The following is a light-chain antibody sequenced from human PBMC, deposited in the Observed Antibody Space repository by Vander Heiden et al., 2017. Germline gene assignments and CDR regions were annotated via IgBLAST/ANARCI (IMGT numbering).Light chain of an antibody. Sequence: SYELTQPPSVSVSPGQTASITCSGDKLGDKYACWYQQKPGQSPVLVIYQDSKRPSGIPERFSGSNSGNTATLTIGGTQAMDEADYYCQAWDSSPVFGGGTKLTVL. J-gene: IGLJ2*01. CDR3: QAWDSSPV. CDR1: KLGDKY. V-gene: IGLV3-1*01. CDR2: QDS.